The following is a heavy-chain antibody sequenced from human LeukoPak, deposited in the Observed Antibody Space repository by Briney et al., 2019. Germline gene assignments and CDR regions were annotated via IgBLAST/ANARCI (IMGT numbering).Heavy chain of an antibody. CDR2: ISGSGIST. V-gene: IGHV3-23*01. CDR1: GFTFSNYA. J-gene: IGHJ4*02. Sequence: PGGSLRLSCAASGFTFSNYALSWVRQAPGKGLEWVSTISGSGISTYYADSVKGRFTISRGNSKGTLYLQMNSLRAEDTAVYYCATNIPTPTTSPPLGYWGQGTLVTVSS. CDR3: ATNIPTPTTSPPLGY. D-gene: IGHD1-26*01.